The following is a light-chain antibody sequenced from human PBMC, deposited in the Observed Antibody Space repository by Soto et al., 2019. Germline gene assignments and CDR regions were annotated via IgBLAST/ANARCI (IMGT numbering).Light chain of an antibody. CDR2: QAS. Sequence: DIQMTQSPPTLSASVGDRVTITCRASQSVSTWLAWYQQKPGKAPKVLIYQASRLESGVPARFSGSGSGTEFTLTSSSLQADDFSTYDCQHHSSFPFTCGGGTKVEFK. J-gene: IGKJ4*02. CDR3: QHHSSFPFT. CDR1: QSVSTW. V-gene: IGKV1-5*03.